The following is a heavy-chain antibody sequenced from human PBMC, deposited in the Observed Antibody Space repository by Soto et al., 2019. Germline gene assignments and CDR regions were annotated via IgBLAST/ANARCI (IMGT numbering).Heavy chain of an antibody. D-gene: IGHD1-1*01. CDR2: INHRGST. Sequence: SETLSLTCAVLGGSFSGYYWSWIGQPPGKGLEGIGEINHRGSTNYNPSLKSRVTISVDTSKNQFSLKLTSVTAADTAVYYCATTNWNHNWFDPWGQGTLVTVSS. CDR1: GGSFSGYY. CDR3: ATTNWNHNWFDP. V-gene: IGHV4-34*01. J-gene: IGHJ5*02.